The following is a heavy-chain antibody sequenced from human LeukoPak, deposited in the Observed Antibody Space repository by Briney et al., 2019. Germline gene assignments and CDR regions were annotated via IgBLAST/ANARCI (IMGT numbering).Heavy chain of an antibody. CDR2: INHSGST. J-gene: IGHJ4*02. CDR3: ARNWNDDY. D-gene: IGHD1-1*01. V-gene: IGHV4-34*01. Sequence: SDTLSLTCAVYGGSFSGYYWSWIRQPPGKGLEWIGEINHSGSTNYNPSLKSRVTISVDTSKNQFSLKLSSVTAADTAVYYCARNWNDDYWGQGTLVTVSS. CDR1: GGSFSGYY.